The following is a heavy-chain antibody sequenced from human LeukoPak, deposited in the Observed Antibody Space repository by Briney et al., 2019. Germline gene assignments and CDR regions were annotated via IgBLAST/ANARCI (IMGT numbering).Heavy chain of an antibody. Sequence: GGSLRLSCAASGFTVSSNYMSWVRQAPGKGLEWVSVIYSGGSTYYADSVKGRFTLSRDNSKNTLYLQMNSLRAEDTAVYYCARVYGDGYNAGDNYFDYWGQGTLVTVSS. V-gene: IGHV3-66*02. CDR2: IYSGGST. J-gene: IGHJ4*02. CDR1: GFTVSSNY. D-gene: IGHD5-24*01. CDR3: ARVYGDGYNAGDNYFDY.